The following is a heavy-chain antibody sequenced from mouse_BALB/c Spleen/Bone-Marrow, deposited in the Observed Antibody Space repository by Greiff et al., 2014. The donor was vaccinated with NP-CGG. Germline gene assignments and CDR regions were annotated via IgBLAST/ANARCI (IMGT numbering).Heavy chain of an antibody. CDR2: IYPGDGDT. J-gene: IGHJ4*01. D-gene: IGHD2-2*01. V-gene: IGHV1-82*01. Sequence: QVQLQPGPELVKPGASVKISCRASGYAFSSSWMNWVKQRPGQGLEWIGRIYPGDGDTNYNGKFKGKATLTADKSSSTAYMQLSSLTSVDSAVYFCARGGYGYDGRHYAMDYWGQGTSVTVSS. CDR3: ARGGYGYDGRHYAMDY. CDR1: GYAFSSSW.